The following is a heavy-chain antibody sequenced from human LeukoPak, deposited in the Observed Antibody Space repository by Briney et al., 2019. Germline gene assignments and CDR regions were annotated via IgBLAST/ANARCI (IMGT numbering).Heavy chain of an antibody. J-gene: IGHJ3*01. V-gene: IGHV3-33*01. CDR3: ARRSSGTSAFDV. D-gene: IGHD1-26*01. CDR2: IWTDGSAK. Sequence: GGSLRLSCAASGFTFSSNGVHWVRQAPGKGLEWVAVIWTDGSAKYYADSVKGRFTISRDNSQNILFLQMNSLSAEDTAVYYCARRSSGTSAFDVWGQGTLVIVSS. CDR1: GFTFSSNG.